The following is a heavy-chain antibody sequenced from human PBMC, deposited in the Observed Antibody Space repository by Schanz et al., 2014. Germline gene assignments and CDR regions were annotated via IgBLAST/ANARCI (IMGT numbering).Heavy chain of an antibody. V-gene: IGHV3-7*04. CDR1: GFTFSTYA. D-gene: IGHD1-1*01. Sequence: EVQLLDSGGGLVQPGGSLRLSCAASGFTFSTYAMSWVRQAPGKGLEWVANIKQDGSEKYYVDAVKGRFTISRDNAKNSMYLHMKSLRGEDTAVYYCARGTDWNLHYWGQGTLVTVSS. CDR3: ARGTDWNLHY. CDR2: IKQDGSEK. J-gene: IGHJ4*02.